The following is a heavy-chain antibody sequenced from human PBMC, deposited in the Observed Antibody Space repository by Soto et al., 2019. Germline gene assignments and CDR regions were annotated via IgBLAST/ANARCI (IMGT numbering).Heavy chain of an antibody. D-gene: IGHD2-15*01. CDR3: AKEYGSGGSCTDAFDI. CDR2: ISGSGGST. CDR1: GFTFSSYA. Sequence: GGSLRLSCAASGFTFSSYAMSWVRQAPGKGLEWVSAISGSGGSTYYADYVKGRFTISRDNSKNTLYLQMNSLRAEDTAVYYCAKEYGSGGSCTDAFDIWGQGTMVTVSS. V-gene: IGHV3-23*01. J-gene: IGHJ3*02.